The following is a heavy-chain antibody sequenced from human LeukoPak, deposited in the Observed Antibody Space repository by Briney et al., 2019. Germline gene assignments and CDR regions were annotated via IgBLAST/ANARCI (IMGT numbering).Heavy chain of an antibody. D-gene: IGHD3-9*01. CDR1: GFTFSSYW. V-gene: IGHV3-74*01. CDR2: INNDGSST. CDR3: AGVRAYDILTGYYSDTFDY. Sequence: GGSLRLSCAASGFTFSSYWVHWVRQAPGKGLVWVSRINNDGSSTSYADSVKGRFTISRDNAKNTLYLQMNSLRAEDTAVYYCAGVRAYDILTGYYSDTFDYWGQGTLVTVSS. J-gene: IGHJ4*02.